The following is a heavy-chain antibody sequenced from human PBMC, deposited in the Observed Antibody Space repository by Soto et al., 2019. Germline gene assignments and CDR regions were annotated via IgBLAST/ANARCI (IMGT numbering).Heavy chain of an antibody. D-gene: IGHD6-19*01. V-gene: IGHV4-34*01. CDR2: INHSGST. J-gene: IGHJ5*02. CDR3: ARGRAVKGNWFDP. CDR1: GGSFSGYY. Sequence: QVQLQQWGAGLLKPSETLSVTCAVYGGSFSGYYWSWIRQPPGKGLEWIGEINHSGSTNYNPSLKSRVTISVDTSKNQFSLKLSSVTAADTAVYYCARGRAVKGNWFDPWGQGTLVTVSS.